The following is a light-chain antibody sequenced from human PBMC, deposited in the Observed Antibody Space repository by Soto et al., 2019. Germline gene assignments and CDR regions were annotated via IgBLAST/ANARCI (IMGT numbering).Light chain of an antibody. CDR2: LNSDGSH. CDR1: SGHSSYA. Sequence: QLVLTQSPSASASLGASVKLTCTLSSGHSSYAIAWHQQQPEKGPRYLMKLNSDGSHSKGDGIPDRFSGSSSGAERYLTISSLQSEDEADYYCQTWGTGIHEVVFGGGTKLTVL. V-gene: IGLV4-69*01. J-gene: IGLJ3*02. CDR3: QTWGTGIHEVV.